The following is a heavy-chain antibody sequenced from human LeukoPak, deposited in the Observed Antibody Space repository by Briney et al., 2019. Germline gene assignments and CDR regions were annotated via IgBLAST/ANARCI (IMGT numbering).Heavy chain of an antibody. CDR3: ARERYYDSSGYYYYYYMDV. CDR1: GGTFSSYA. Sequence: ASVKVSCKASGGTFSSYAISWVRQAPGQGLGWMGIINPSGGSTSYAQKFQGRVTMTRDTSTSTVYMELSSLRSEDTAVYYCARERYYDSSGYYYYYYMDVWGKGTTVTVSS. D-gene: IGHD3-22*01. CDR2: INPSGGST. J-gene: IGHJ6*03. V-gene: IGHV1-46*03.